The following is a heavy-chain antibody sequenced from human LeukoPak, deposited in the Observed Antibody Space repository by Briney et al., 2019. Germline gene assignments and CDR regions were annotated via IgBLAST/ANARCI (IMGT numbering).Heavy chain of an antibody. D-gene: IGHD1-26*01. Sequence: ASVKVSCKASGYTFTGYYMHWVRQAPGQGLEWIGWINPNSGGTNYAQKFQGRVTMTRDTSISTAYMELSRLRSDDTAVYYCARIVGATTHFDYWGQGTLVTVSS. V-gene: IGHV1-2*02. CDR2: INPNSGGT. CDR3: ARIVGATTHFDY. J-gene: IGHJ4*02. CDR1: GYTFTGYY.